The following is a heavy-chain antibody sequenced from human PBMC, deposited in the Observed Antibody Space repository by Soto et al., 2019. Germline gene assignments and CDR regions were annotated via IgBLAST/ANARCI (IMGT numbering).Heavy chain of an antibody. CDR1: GFTFSSYS. V-gene: IGHV3-21*01. Sequence: PGGSLRLSCAASGFTFSSYSMNWVRQAPGKGLEWVSSISSSSSYIYYADSVKGRFTISRDNAKNSLYLQMNSLRAEGTAVYYCARDRDYDFWSGTHGNNWFDPWGQGTLVTVSS. D-gene: IGHD3-3*01. CDR3: ARDRDYDFWSGTHGNNWFDP. J-gene: IGHJ5*02. CDR2: ISSSSSYI.